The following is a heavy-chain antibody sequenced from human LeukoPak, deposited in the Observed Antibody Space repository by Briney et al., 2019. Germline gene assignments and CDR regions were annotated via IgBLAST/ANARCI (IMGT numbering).Heavy chain of an antibody. J-gene: IGHJ4*02. CDR2: SIPIFGTA. CDR3: ARASSHYYDSSGYYYYFDY. V-gene: IGHV1-69*13. CDR1: GGTFISYA. Sequence: SVKVSCKASGGTFISYAISWVRQAPGQGLEWMGGSIPIFGTANYAQKFQGRVTITADESTSTAYMELSSLRSEDTAVYYCARASSHYYDSSGYYYYFDYWGQGTLVTVSS. D-gene: IGHD3-22*01.